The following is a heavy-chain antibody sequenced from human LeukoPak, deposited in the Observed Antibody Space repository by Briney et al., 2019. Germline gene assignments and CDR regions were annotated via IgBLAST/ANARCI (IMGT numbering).Heavy chain of an antibody. CDR2: INPGGSST. Sequence: GGSLRLSCAASGFTFNTYNMNWVRQAPGKGLVWVSRINPGGSSTAYADSVKGRFTISRDNAKNTLYLQMNSLRAEDTAVYYCARSNQADDYWGQGTLVTVSS. CDR3: ARSNQADDY. CDR1: GFTFNTYN. D-gene: IGHD4-11*01. V-gene: IGHV3-74*01. J-gene: IGHJ4*02.